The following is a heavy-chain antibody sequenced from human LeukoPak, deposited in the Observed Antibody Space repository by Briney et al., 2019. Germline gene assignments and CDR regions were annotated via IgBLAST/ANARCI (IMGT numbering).Heavy chain of an antibody. D-gene: IGHD3-3*01. J-gene: IGHJ5*02. CDR1: GYSISSGYY. Sequence: PSETLSLTCTVSGYSISSGYYWGWIRQPPGKGLEWIGSIYHSGSTYYNPSLKSRVTISVDTFKNQFSLKLSSVTAADTAVYYCARLPNYDFWSGYYSGWFDPWGQGTLVTVSS. CDR2: IYHSGST. CDR3: ARLPNYDFWSGYYSGWFDP. V-gene: IGHV4-38-2*02.